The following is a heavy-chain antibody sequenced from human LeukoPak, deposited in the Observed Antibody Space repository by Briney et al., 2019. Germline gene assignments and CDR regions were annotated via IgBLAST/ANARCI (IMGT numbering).Heavy chain of an antibody. J-gene: IGHJ4*02. CDR3: AKSPRVAAAGHFDY. V-gene: IGHV3-30*18. CDR1: GFTFSSYG. Sequence: GGSLRLSCAASGFTFSSYGMHWVRQAPGKGLEWLAVISFGGSDAFYADSVKGRFTISRDNSKNTLYLQMNSLRAEDTAVYYCAKSPRVAAAGHFDYWGQGTLVTVSS. CDR2: ISFGGSDA. D-gene: IGHD6-13*01.